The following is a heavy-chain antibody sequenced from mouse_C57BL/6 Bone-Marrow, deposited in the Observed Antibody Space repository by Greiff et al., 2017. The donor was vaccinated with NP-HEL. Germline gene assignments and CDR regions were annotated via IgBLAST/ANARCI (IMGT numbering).Heavy chain of an antibody. D-gene: IGHD1-1*01. V-gene: IGHV2-2*01. CDR2: IWSGGST. CDR1: GFSLTSYG. J-gene: IGHJ1*03. CDR3: ARLFITPVEWYFAV. Sequence: VKVVESGPGLVQPSQSLSITCTVSGFSLTSYGVHWVRQSPGKGLEWLGVIWSGGSTDYNAAFISRLSISKDNSKSQVFFKMNSLQADDTAIYYCARLFITPVEWYFAVWGTGTTGTVSS.